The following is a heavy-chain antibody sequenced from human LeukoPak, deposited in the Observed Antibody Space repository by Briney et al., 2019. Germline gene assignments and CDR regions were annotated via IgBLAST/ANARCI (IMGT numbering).Heavy chain of an antibody. CDR2: IRSKANSYAT. V-gene: IGHV3-73*01. CDR3: TRPRNDYALNDAFDI. D-gene: IGHD4-17*01. Sequence: PGGSLRLSCAASGFTFSNAWMSWVRQASGKGLEWVGRIRSKANSYATAYAASVKGRFTISRDDSKNTAYLQMNSLKTEDTAVYYCTRPRNDYALNDAFDIWGQGTMVTVSS. J-gene: IGHJ3*02. CDR1: GFTFSNAW.